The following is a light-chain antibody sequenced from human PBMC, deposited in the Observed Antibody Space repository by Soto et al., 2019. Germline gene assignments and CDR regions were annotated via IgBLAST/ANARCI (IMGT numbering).Light chain of an antibody. V-gene: IGKV3-11*01. Sequence: EIVLTQSPATLSLSPGERATLSRRASQSVSSYLAWYQQKPGQAPRLLIYDASNRATGIPARFSGSGSGTDFTLTISGLEPEDFAVYYCQQRANWRITFGQGTRLEI. CDR1: QSVSSY. J-gene: IGKJ5*01. CDR3: QQRANWRIT. CDR2: DAS.